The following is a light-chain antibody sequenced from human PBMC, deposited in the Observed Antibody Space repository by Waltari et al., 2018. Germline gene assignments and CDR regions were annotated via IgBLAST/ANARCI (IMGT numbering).Light chain of an antibody. V-gene: IGLV2-14*01. CDR2: EVS. CDR3: SSYTTSSAPGV. Sequence: QSALTQPASVSGSPGQSITISCSGTDSDVGAYDFVSWYQQHPGKAPHLIIYEVSNRPLGFSNRFSASKSGNTASLTISGLQAEDEADYYCSSYTTSSAPGVFGTGTRVTVL. J-gene: IGLJ1*01. CDR1: DSDVGAYDF.